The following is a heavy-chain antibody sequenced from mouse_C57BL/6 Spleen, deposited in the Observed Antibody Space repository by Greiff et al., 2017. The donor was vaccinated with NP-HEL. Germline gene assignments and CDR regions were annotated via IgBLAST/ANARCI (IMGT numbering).Heavy chain of an antibody. Sequence: VQLQQSGPELVKPGASVKMSCKASGYTFTDYYMHWVKQKPGKGLEWIGEIYPGSGNTYYNEKFKGKATLTADTSSSTAYMQLSSLTSEDSAVYFCARAWLLPYYYAMDYWGQGTSVTVSS. D-gene: IGHD2-3*01. V-gene: IGHV1-83*01. CDR2: YPGSGNTY. J-gene: IGHJ4*01. CDR3: RAWLLPYYYAMDY. CDR1: YTFTDYYM.